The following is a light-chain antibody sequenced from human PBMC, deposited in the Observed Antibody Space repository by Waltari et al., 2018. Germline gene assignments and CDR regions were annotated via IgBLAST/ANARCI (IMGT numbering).Light chain of an antibody. J-gene: IGKJ3*01. V-gene: IGKV3-20*01. CDR1: PSVRSSC. CDR2: GAS. CDR3: QQYVNTRLT. Sequence: ETVLTQSPRTLSLSPGERATLSCRASPSVRSSCLAWYQQTPGQAPRLIIYGASSRATGIPDRCSGSRSGTDFTLTISRLEPEDFAVYYCQQYVNTRLTFGPGTKVDIK.